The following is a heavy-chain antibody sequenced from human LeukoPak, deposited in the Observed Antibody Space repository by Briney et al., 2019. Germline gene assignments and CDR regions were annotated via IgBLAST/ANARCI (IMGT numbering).Heavy chain of an antibody. V-gene: IGHV1-69*05. CDR2: IIPICGTA. J-gene: IGHJ6*03. CDR1: GGTFSSYA. Sequence: SVKVSCKASGGTFSSYAISWVRQAPGQGLEWMGGIIPICGTANYAQKFQGRVTITTDESTSTAYLELSSLGSEDTAVYYCARGSLLRFYYYYMDVWGKGTTVTVSS. CDR3: ARGSLLRFYYYYMDV. D-gene: IGHD2-15*01.